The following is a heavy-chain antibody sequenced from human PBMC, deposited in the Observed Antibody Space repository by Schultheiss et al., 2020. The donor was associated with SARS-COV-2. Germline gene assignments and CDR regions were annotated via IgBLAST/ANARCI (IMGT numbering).Heavy chain of an antibody. CDR1: GGSFSGYY. CDR3: ARGAYGSAYKNWFDP. Sequence: SETLSLTCAVYGGSFSGYYWSWIRQPPGKGLEWIGSIYYSGSTYYNPSLKSRVTISVDTSKNQFSLKLSSVTAADTAVYYCARGAYGSAYKNWFDPWGQGTLVTVSS. J-gene: IGHJ5*02. CDR2: IYYSGST. D-gene: IGHD3-10*01. V-gene: IGHV4-34*01.